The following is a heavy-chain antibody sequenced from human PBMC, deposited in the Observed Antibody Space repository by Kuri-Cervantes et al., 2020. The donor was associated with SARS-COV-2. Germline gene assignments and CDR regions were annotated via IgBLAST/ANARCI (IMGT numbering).Heavy chain of an antibody. D-gene: IGHD6-19*01. CDR3: ARGIRAPLYSSGWYSN. CDR2: IIPIFGTA. Sequence: SAKVSCKASGGTFSSYAISWVRQAPGQGLEWMGGIIPIFGTANYAQKFQGRVTITADESTSTAYMELSSLRSEDTAVYYCARGIRAPLYSSGWYSNWGQGTLVTVSS. CDR1: GGTFSSYA. J-gene: IGHJ4*02. V-gene: IGHV1-69*13.